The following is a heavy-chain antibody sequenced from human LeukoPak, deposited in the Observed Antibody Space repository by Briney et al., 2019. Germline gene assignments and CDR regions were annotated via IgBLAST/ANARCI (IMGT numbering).Heavy chain of an antibody. J-gene: IGHJ3*02. CDR3: ARDTGYSGYAHDAFDI. CDR2: ISGSGGST. V-gene: IGHV3-23*01. Sequence: HPGGSLRLSCAASGFTFSSYAMSWVRQAPGKGLEWVSAISGSGGSTYYADSVKGRFTISRDNSKNTLYLQMNSLRAEDTAVYYCARDTGYSGYAHDAFDIWGQGTMVTVSS. D-gene: IGHD5-12*01. CDR1: GFTFSSYA.